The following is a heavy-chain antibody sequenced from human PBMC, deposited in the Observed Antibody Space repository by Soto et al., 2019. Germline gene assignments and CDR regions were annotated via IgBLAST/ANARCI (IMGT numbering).Heavy chain of an antibody. J-gene: IGHJ4*02. CDR3: ASDSYYYASDY. Sequence: AGGSLRLSCAASGFSFSAQYMTWIRQAPGKGLEWVSYISGSGTTTHYTDSVKGRFTVSRDNAKNSVYLQMNSLRAEDTAVYYCASDSYYYASDYWGQGTLVTVSS. CDR2: ISGSGTTT. D-gene: IGHD3-10*01. CDR1: GFSFSAQY. V-gene: IGHV3-11*01.